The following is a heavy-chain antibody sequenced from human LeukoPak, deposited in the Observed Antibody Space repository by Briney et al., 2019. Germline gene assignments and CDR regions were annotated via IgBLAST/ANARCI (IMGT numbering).Heavy chain of an antibody. CDR1: GFTFSSYA. D-gene: IGHD4-23*01. CDR2: ISGSGGST. V-gene: IGHV3-23*01. Sequence: GGSLRLSCAASGFTFSSYAMSWVRQAPGKGLEWVSAISGSGGSTYYADSVKGRFTISRDDSKNTLYLQMNSLRAEDTAVYYCAKDLSYGGNSYYFDYWGQGTLVTASS. CDR3: AKDLSYGGNSYYFDY. J-gene: IGHJ4*02.